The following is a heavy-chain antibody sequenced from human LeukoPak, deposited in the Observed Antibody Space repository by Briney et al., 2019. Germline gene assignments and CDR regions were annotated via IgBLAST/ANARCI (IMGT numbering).Heavy chain of an antibody. Sequence: SETLSLTCAVYGGSFSGYYWSWIRQPPGKGLEWIGEINHSGSTNYNPSLKSRVTISVDTSKNQFSLKLSSVTAADTAVYHCARHSGSGSESRPFDPWGQGTLVSVSS. D-gene: IGHD3-10*01. CDR2: INHSGST. J-gene: IGHJ5*02. CDR3: ARHSGSGSESRPFDP. V-gene: IGHV4-34*01. CDR1: GGSFSGYY.